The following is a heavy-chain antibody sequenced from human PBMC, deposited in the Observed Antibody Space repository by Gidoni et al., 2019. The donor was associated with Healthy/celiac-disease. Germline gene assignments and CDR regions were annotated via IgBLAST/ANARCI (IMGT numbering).Heavy chain of an antibody. Sequence: EVQLLESGGGLVQPGGSLRLSCAASGFTFSSYAMSGVRQAPGKGLEGVSAISGSGGSTYYADSVKGRFTISRDNSKNTLYLQMNSLRAEDTAVYYCAKPAGSYYYGSGTKAGYWGQGTLVTVSS. D-gene: IGHD3-10*01. CDR1: GFTFSSYA. CDR3: AKPAGSYYYGSGTKAGY. J-gene: IGHJ4*02. V-gene: IGHV3-23*01. CDR2: ISGSGGST.